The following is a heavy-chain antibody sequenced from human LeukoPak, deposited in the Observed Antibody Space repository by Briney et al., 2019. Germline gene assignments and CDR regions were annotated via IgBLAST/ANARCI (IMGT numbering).Heavy chain of an antibody. J-gene: IGHJ3*01. D-gene: IGHD3-22*01. CDR1: GGSIPDYY. CDR3: ARGTGAYYYL. Sequence: PSETLSLTCTVSGGSIPDYYWSCIRQPPGKGLEWIGYIYYSGSTKYNPYLKSRVTISIDTSKNQFSLKLSSVTAADTALYYCARGTGAYYYLWGQGTVVTVSS. CDR2: IYYSGST. V-gene: IGHV4-59*01.